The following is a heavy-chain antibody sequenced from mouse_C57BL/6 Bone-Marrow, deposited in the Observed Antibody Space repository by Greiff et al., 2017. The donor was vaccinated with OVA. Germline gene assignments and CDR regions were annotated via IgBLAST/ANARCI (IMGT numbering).Heavy chain of an antibody. V-gene: IGHV5-15*01. J-gene: IGHJ3*01. CDR2: ISNLAYRI. CDR3: ARLIYYDYDWLAY. CDR1: GFTFSDYG. D-gene: IGHD2-4*01. Sequence: EVMLVESGGGLVQPGGSLKLSCAASGFTFSDYGMAWVQQAPRKGPEWVAFISNLAYRIYYADTVTGRFTLSRENAKNTLYLEMSILRSADTAMYYCARLIYYDYDWLAYWGQGTLVTVSA.